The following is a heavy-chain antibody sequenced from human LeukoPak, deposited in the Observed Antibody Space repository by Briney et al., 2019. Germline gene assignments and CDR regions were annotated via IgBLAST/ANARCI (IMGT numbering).Heavy chain of an antibody. CDR3: ASHGSPKLIATSGHPPLGWFDP. CDR1: GYTFTSYY. D-gene: IGHD6-13*01. J-gene: IGHJ5*02. CDR2: INPSGGST. V-gene: IGHV1-46*01. Sequence: ASVKVSCKASGYTFTSYYMHWVRQAPGQGLEWMGIINPSGGSTSYAQKFQGRVTMTRDTSTSTVYMELRSLTSEDTAVYYCASHGSPKLIATSGHPPLGWFDPWGQGTLVTVSS.